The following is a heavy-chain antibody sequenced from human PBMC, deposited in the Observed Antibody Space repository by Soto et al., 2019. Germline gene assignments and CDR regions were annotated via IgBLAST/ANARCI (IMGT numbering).Heavy chain of an antibody. J-gene: IGHJ6*02. CDR1: GFTFSSYS. V-gene: IGHV3-21*01. D-gene: IGHD6-19*01. CDR3: ARDESSSGWYYYYYYGMDV. CDR2: ISSSSSYI. Sequence: EVQLVESGGGLVKPGGSLRLSCAASGFTFSSYSMNWVRQAPGKGLEWVSSISSSSSYIYYADSVKGRFTISRDNAKNSLYLQMNSLRAEDTAVHYCARDESSSGWYYYYYYGMDVWGQGTTVTVSS.